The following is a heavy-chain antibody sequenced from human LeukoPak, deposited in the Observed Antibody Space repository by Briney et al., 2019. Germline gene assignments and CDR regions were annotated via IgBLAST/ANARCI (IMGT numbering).Heavy chain of an antibody. D-gene: IGHD2-15*01. CDR2: ISAYNGNT. J-gene: IGHJ6*02. V-gene: IGHV1-18*01. CDR3: ARDPPRIVVVVAATNYYGMDA. Sequence: ASMKVSCKASGYTFTSYGISWVRQAPGQGLEWMGWISAYNGNTNYAQKLQGRVTMTTDTSTSTAYMELRSLRSDDTAVYYCARDPPRIVVVVAATNYYGMDAWGQGTTVTVSS. CDR1: GYTFTSYG.